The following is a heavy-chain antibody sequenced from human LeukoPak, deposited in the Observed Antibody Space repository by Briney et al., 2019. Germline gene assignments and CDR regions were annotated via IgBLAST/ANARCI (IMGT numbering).Heavy chain of an antibody. CDR1: EFTFSSFW. V-gene: IGHV3-7*03. Sequence: GGSLRLSCAASEFTFSSFWMIWVRQAPGKGLEWVASIRPDGSERYFVESVKGRFTLSRDNAKDSLNLQMNSLRAEDTAVYYCARRSGGDAFDMWGRGTMVTVSS. D-gene: IGHD2-15*01. CDR2: IRPDGSER. J-gene: IGHJ3*02. CDR3: ARRSGGDAFDM.